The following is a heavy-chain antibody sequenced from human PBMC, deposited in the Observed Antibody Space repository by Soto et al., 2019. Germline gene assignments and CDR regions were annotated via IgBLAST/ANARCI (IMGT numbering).Heavy chain of an antibody. V-gene: IGHV2-5*02. CDR2: IYWDDDK. D-gene: IGHD4-17*01. J-gene: IGHJ4*02. CDR1: GFSLSTRTVG. CDR3: AHTVTRFDYFDY. Sequence: QITLKESGPTLVKPTQTLTLTCTFSGFSLSTRTVGVGWIRQPPGKALEWLALIYWDDDKPYSPSLRTRLTITKDTSKSQVVLTMTNMDPVDTATYFCAHTVTRFDYFDYWGRGTLVTVSS.